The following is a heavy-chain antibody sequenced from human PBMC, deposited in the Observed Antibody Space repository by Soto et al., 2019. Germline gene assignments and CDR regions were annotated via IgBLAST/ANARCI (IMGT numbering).Heavy chain of an antibody. CDR3: VREFDYRFDY. CDR1: GFTFSSYG. CDR2: IWHDGSNK. J-gene: IGHJ4*02. D-gene: IGHD3-9*01. V-gene: IGHV3-33*01. Sequence: QVQLVESGGGVVQPGRSLRLSCAASGFTFSSYGMHWVRQAPGKGLEWVAVIWHDGSNKYYGDSVKGRFTISRDNSKNKMYMQMNSLRAEDTAVYYCVREFDYRFDYWGQGILVTVSS.